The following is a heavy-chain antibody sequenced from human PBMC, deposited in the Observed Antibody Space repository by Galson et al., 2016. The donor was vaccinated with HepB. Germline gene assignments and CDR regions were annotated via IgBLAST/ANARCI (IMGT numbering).Heavy chain of an antibody. CDR3: ARVRGQWLVPPKIWWFDP. D-gene: IGHD6-19*01. Sequence: ETLSLTCAVCGASFSGYYCSWIRQPPGKGLEWIGEINHSGNANYNPSLKSRVTISVDTSKNQFSLKLNSVTAADTAVYYCARVRGQWLVPPKIWWFDPWGQGTLVTVSS. CDR2: INHSGNA. J-gene: IGHJ5*02. CDR1: GASFSGYY. V-gene: IGHV4-34*01.